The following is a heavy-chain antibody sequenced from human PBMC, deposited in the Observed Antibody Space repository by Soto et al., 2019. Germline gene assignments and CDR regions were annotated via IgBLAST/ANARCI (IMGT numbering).Heavy chain of an antibody. CDR1: GFTFSNAW. J-gene: IGHJ5*02. V-gene: IGHV3-15*01. D-gene: IGHD3-22*01. CDR3: TIPRGPMIRP. CDR2: IKSKTDGGTT. Sequence: RLSCTASGFTFSNAWMTWVRQAPGKGLEWVGRIKSKTDGGTTDYAAPVKGRFTISRDDSKNTMYLQMNSLKTEDTAVYYCTIPRGPMIRPWGQGTLVTVS.